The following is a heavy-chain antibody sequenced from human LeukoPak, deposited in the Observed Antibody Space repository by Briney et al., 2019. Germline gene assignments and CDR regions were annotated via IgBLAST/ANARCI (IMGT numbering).Heavy chain of an antibody. CDR3: AREVYSSGWSSFDY. D-gene: IGHD6-19*01. Sequence: GGSLRLSCAASGFTFSSYAMTWVRQAQGKGMVWVSRINSDGSSKIHADSVKGRFTIYRDIDKNTLYLQMNGLRAEDTAVYYCAREVYSSGWSSFDYWGQGTLGTVS. CDR2: INSDGSSK. CDR1: GFTFSSYA. J-gene: IGHJ4*02. V-gene: IGHV3-74*01.